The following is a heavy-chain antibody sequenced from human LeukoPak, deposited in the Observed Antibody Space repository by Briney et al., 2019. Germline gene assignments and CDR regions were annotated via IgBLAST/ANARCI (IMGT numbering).Heavy chain of an antibody. V-gene: IGHV1-18*04. Sequence: ASVKVSCKASGYTFTGYYMHWVRQAPGQGLEWMGWISAYNGNTNYAQKLQGRVTMTTDTSTSTAYMELRSLRSDDTAVYHCARDERRSSSWPDYWGQGTLVTVSS. CDR1: GYTFTGYY. CDR3: ARDERRSSSWPDY. CDR2: ISAYNGNT. J-gene: IGHJ4*02. D-gene: IGHD6-13*01.